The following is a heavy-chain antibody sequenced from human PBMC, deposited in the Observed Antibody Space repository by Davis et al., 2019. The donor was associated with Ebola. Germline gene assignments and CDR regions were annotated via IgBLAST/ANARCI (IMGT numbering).Heavy chain of an antibody. J-gene: IGHJ6*03. CDR1: GGSISSYY. V-gene: IGHV4-59*01. CDR3: ARADYSNHPYYYYMDV. D-gene: IGHD4-11*01. Sequence: PSETLSLTCTVSGGSISSYYWSWIRQPPGKGLEWIGYIYYSGSTNYNPSLKSRVTISVDTSKNQFSLKLSSVTAADTAVYYCARADYSNHPYYYYMDVWGKGTTVTVSS. CDR2: IYYSGST.